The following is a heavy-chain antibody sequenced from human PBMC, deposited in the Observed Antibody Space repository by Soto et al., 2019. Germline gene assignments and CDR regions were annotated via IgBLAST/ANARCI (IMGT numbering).Heavy chain of an antibody. CDR2: IYYSGSI. J-gene: IGHJ5*02. CDR1: GGSFSTSY. Sequence: SETLSLTCTVSGGSFSTSYWTWIRQPPGKGLEWIGYIYYSGSINYNPSLKSRVIISVDTAKNQFSLRLSSVSAADTAVYYCTGAYYDVSGYSLDPWGQGTSVTVSS. V-gene: IGHV4-59*01. D-gene: IGHD3-22*01. CDR3: TGAYYDVSGYSLDP.